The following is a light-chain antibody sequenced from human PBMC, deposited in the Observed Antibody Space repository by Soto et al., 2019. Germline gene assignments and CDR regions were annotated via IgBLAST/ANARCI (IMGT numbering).Light chain of an antibody. Sequence: QAVVTQPPSASGSPGQSVTISCTGTSSDVGRYNYVSWYQHHPGKAPQLMIYEVNKRPSGVPDRFSGSKSGNTASLTVSGLQAEDEADYYCSSYAGSNNFVFGTGTKVTVL. CDR2: EVN. CDR3: SSYAGSNNFV. J-gene: IGLJ1*01. CDR1: SSDVGRYNY. V-gene: IGLV2-8*01.